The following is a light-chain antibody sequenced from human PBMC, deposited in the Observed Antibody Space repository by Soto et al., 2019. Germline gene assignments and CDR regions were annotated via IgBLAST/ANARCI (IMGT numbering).Light chain of an antibody. CDR2: DVS. CDR1: SSDVGGYNY. J-gene: IGLJ2*01. V-gene: IGLV2-14*01. CDR3: SSYKSSSTYVV. Sequence: QSALTQPASVSGSPGQSITISCTGTSSDVGGYNYVSWYQQHPGKAPKLMIYDVSNRPSGVSNRFSGSKSGNTASLTISGLRAEEGADYYCSSYKSSSTYVVFGGGTKLTVL.